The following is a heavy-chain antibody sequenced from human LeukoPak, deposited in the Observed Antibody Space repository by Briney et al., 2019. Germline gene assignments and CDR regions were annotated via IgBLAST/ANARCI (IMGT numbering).Heavy chain of an antibody. CDR1: GFTFSSYW. CDR2: IKQDGSEK. J-gene: IGHJ6*03. Sequence: GGSLRLSCAASGFTFSSYWMSWVRQAPGKGLEWVANIKQDGSEKYYVDSVKGRFTISRDNSKNTLYLQMNSLRAEDTAVYYCAKDRGRGYYMDVWGKGTTVTVSS. CDR3: AKDRGRGYYMDV. V-gene: IGHV3-7*01. D-gene: IGHD3-10*01.